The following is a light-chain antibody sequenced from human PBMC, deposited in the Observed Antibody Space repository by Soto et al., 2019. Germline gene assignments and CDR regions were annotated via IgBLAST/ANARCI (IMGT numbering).Light chain of an antibody. J-gene: IGKJ4*01. V-gene: IGKV4-1*01. Sequence: DFVMTQSPDSLAVALGERATINCKSSQTVLSSSNNKNFLAWYLQKPGQSPQLLIYLASNRASGVPDRFSGSGSGTDFTLKISRVEAEDFGVYYCIQTLQTPLTFGGGTKVDIK. CDR1: QTVLSSSNNKNF. CDR2: LAS. CDR3: IQTLQTPLT.